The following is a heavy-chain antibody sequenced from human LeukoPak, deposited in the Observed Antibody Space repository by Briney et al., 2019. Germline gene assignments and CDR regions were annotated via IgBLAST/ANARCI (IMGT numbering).Heavy chain of an antibody. D-gene: IGHD3-10*01. J-gene: IGHJ5*02. CDR3: AKDVLWFGELYH. Sequence: PGGSLRLSCAASGFTFSSYGMHWVRQAPGKGLEWVAVISYDGSNKYYADSVKGRFTISRDNSKNTLYLQMNSLRAEDTAVYYCAKDVLWFGELYHWGQGTLVTVSS. V-gene: IGHV3-30*18. CDR1: GFTFSSYG. CDR2: ISYDGSNK.